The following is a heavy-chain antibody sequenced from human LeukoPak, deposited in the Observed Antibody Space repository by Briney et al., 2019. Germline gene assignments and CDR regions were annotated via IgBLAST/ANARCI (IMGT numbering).Heavy chain of an antibody. Sequence: SETLSLTCAVSGYFISSGYYWGWMRQPPGKGLEWIGSIYHSGSTYYNPSLKSRVTMSVDTSKNQFSLKLSSVTAADTAVYYCARHKGVTIFGVVGKNWFDPWGQGTLVTVSS. CDR2: IYHSGST. J-gene: IGHJ5*02. CDR3: ARHKGVTIFGVVGKNWFDP. CDR1: GYFISSGYY. V-gene: IGHV4-38-2*01. D-gene: IGHD3-3*01.